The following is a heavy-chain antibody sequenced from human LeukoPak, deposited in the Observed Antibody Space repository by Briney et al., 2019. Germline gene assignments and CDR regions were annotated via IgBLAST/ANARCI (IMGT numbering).Heavy chain of an antibody. CDR1: GFTFNTYG. J-gene: IGHJ6*03. D-gene: IGHD1-26*01. Sequence: GGSLRLSCAASGFTFNTYGMNWVRQAPGKGLEWVSSISSSSSYIYYADSVKGRFTISRDNAKNSLYLQMNSLRVEDTAVYYCARAYSGTYGLGYYYMDVWGKGTTVTISS. CDR2: ISSSSSYI. V-gene: IGHV3-21*01. CDR3: ARAYSGTYGLGYYYMDV.